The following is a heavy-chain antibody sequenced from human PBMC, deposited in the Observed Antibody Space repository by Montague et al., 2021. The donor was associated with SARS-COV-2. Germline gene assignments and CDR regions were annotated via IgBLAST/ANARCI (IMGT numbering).Heavy chain of an antibody. CDR3: ARTTYFGLAWIYYYVMDV. V-gene: IGHV4-59*08. J-gene: IGHJ6*02. Sequence: SETLSLTCTVSGGSINNYYWRWIRQPPGRGLEWIGYIYYSGGTEYSPSLKSRVTMSIDTSKNQFSLRLNSVTAADTAVYFCARTTYFGLAWIYYYVMDVWGQGTTVTVSS. CDR2: IYYSGGT. CDR1: GGSINNYY. D-gene: IGHD3-9*01.